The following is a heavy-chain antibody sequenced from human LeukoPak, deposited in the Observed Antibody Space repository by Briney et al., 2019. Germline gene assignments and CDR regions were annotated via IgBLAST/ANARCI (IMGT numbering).Heavy chain of an antibody. D-gene: IGHD1-26*01. CDR1: GFIFSEYW. CDR2: LNLDGTTR. J-gene: IGHJ4*02. V-gene: IGHV3-74*01. Sequence: GGSLRLSCAASGFIFSEYWMHWVRQAPGKGLVWVSRLNLDGTTRDYADSVKGRFTISRDNAKNTLSLQINSLKGDDTAVYYCARESAGSYWGWGQGTLVTVSS. CDR3: ARESAGSYWG.